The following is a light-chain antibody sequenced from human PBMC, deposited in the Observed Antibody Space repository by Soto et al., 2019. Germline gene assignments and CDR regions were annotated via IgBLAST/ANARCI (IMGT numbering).Light chain of an antibody. CDR1: KLGDKY. Sequence: YELTQPPSVSVSPGQTASITCSGDKLGDKYACWYQQKPGQSPVLVIYQDSKRPSGIPERFSGSNSGNTATLTISGTQAMDEADYYCQAWDSSTAVFGTGTKLTVL. J-gene: IGLJ1*01. V-gene: IGLV3-1*01. CDR2: QDS. CDR3: QAWDSSTAV.